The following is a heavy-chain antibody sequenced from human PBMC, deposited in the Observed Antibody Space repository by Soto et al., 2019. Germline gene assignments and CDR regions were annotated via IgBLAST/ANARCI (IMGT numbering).Heavy chain of an antibody. CDR2: IFYSGSTTY. CDR3: ARVGSSGWSPDY. J-gene: IGHJ4*02. V-gene: IGHV4-59*11. CDR1: GVSISGHY. D-gene: IGHD6-19*01. Sequence: SETLSLTCTVSGVSISGHYWIWIRQPPGEGMEWIGYIFYSGSTTYNNNPSLKSRVSISVDTSKNQFYLSLSSVTAADTAVYYCARVGSSGWSPDYWGQGTLVTVSS.